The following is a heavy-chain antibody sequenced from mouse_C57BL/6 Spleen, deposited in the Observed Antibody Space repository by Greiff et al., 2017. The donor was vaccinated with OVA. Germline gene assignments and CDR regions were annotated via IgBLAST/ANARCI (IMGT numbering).Heavy chain of an antibody. Sequence: EVMLVESGPSLVRPSQTLSLTCTVTGFSINSDCYWIWIRQFPGNKLEYIGYTFYSGIPYYNPSLESRTYITRDTSKNQFSLKLSSVTTEDTATYYCARDRYYGSSSYAMDYWGQGTSVTVSS. J-gene: IGHJ4*01. CDR3: ARDRYYGSSSYAMDY. CDR2: TFYSGIP. D-gene: IGHD1-1*01. V-gene: IGHV3-3*01. CDR1: GFSINSDCY.